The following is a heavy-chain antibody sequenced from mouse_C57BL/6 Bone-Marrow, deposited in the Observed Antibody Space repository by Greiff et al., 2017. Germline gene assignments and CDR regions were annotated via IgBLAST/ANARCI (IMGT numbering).Heavy chain of an antibody. CDR2: ISSGGSYT. J-gene: IGHJ3*01. D-gene: IGHD2-4*01. CDR1: GFTFSSYG. V-gene: IGHV5-6*01. CDR3: ARHYDYDEEGAY. Sequence: EVKLVESGGDLVKPGGSLKLSCAASGFTFSSYGMSWVRQTPDKRLEWVATISSGGSYTYYPDSVKGRFTISRDNAKNTLYLQMSSLKSEDTAMYYCARHYDYDEEGAYWGQGTLVTVSA.